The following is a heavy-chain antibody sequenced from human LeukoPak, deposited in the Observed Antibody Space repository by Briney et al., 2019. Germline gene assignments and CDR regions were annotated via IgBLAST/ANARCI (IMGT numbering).Heavy chain of an antibody. CDR1: GGSISNYY. CDR3: ASAETTRAYCGGGSCYSYYCYGLDV. J-gene: IGHJ6*02. Sequence: SSETLSLTCAVSGGSISNYYWSWIRQPPGKGLEWIGYISYSGSTNYNPSLKSRVTISVDTSKNQFSLKLSSVTAADTAVYYCASAETTRAYCGGGSCYSYYCYGLDVWGQGTTVTVSS. D-gene: IGHD2-15*01. CDR2: ISYSGST. V-gene: IGHV4-59*08.